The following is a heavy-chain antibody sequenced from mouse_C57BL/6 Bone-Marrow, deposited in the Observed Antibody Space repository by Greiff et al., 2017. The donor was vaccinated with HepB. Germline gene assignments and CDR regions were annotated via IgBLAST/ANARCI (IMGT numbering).Heavy chain of an antibody. D-gene: IGHD3-2*02. CDR2: ISSGSSTI. CDR3: ATRDSSCAMDY. Sequence: EVKLMESGGGLVKPGGSLKLSCAASGFTFSDYGMHWVRQAPEKGLEWVAYISSGSSTIYYADTVKGRFTISIDNAKNTLFLQMTSLRSEDTAMYYCATRDSSCAMDYWGQGTSVTVSS. CDR1: GFTFSDYG. V-gene: IGHV5-17*01. J-gene: IGHJ4*01.